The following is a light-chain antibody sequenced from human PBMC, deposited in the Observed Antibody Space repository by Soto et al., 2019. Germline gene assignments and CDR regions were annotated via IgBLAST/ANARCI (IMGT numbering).Light chain of an antibody. V-gene: IGKV3-20*01. J-gene: IGKJ5*01. CDR1: QSVSSNS. CDR3: QQYDNSIS. CDR2: GAS. Sequence: EIVLTQSPGTLSLSPGEGTTLYCRASQSVSSNSLAWYHQKPGQPPRLLIYGASSRATGIPDRFSGSGSGTDCTLTFSGLEREDFAVYYCQQYDNSISFGHGTLLE.